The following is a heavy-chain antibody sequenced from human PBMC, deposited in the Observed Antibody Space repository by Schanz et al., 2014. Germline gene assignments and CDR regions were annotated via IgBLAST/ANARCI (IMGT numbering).Heavy chain of an antibody. J-gene: IGHJ5*02. CDR3: TSMATIPRNWFDP. Sequence: EEQMVESGGGLVKPGGSLILSCAASRLTFANEDIHWVRQAPGKGLEWVGRIKSNTDGGTTDYATPVKGRFTISRDDSKNTPYLQMNSLKSEDTAVYYCTSMATIPRNWFDPWGQGTLVTVSS. D-gene: IGHD2-2*02. CDR1: RLTFANED. CDR2: IKSNTDGGTT. V-gene: IGHV3-15*01.